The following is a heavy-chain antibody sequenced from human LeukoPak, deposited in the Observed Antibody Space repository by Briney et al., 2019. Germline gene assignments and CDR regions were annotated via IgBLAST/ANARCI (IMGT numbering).Heavy chain of an antibody. Sequence: PSETLSLTCTVSGGSIRSATYYWTWIRQRPGKGLEWIGYIFYTGSTNYNPSLMSRVTISVDTSKNLFSLKLSSVSAADTAIYYCARVRENCSGGSCYYGMDVWGQGTTVTVPS. D-gene: IGHD2-15*01. CDR2: IFYTGST. V-gene: IGHV4-31*03. J-gene: IGHJ6*02. CDR3: ARVRENCSGGSCYYGMDV. CDR1: GGSIRSATYY.